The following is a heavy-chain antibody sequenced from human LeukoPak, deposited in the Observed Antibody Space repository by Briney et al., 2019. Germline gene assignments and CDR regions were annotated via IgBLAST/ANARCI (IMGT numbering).Heavy chain of an antibody. J-gene: IGHJ4*02. V-gene: IGHV3-23*01. CDR3: AKYAPSTTTMTRLFDY. CDR1: GFSFSDYA. Sequence: GGSLRLSCAASGFSFSDYAMTWVRQAPGKGLEWVSVIGGDSGGIQYADSVKGRFSISRDNSKNTLYLQMNSLRVEDTAVYYCAKYAPSTTTMTRLFDYWGQGALVTVSS. D-gene: IGHD4-11*01. CDR2: IGGDSGGI.